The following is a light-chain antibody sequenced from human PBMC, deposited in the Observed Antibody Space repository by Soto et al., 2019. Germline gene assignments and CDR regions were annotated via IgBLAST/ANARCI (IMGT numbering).Light chain of an antibody. CDR2: ATS. Sequence: DIQMTQSPSSLSASVGDRVTITCRASQSISTYLNWYQQKPGKAPKLLIYATSTLQSGVPSRFSASGSETDFTLTICSLQPEDFATYFCQQSYRTPPTFGQGTRLEIK. J-gene: IGKJ5*01. V-gene: IGKV1-39*01. CDR3: QQSYRTPPT. CDR1: QSISTY.